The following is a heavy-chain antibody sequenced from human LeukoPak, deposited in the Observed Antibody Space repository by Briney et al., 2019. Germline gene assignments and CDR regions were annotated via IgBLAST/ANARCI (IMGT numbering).Heavy chain of an antibody. Sequence: PSETLSLTCDVSGVSINTCCYYWTWIRQPPGKGLEWIGYKYYSGSTRYNSSLRSRLTISLDSSKNQFSLRLTSVTAADTAVYYCARGRSSGFDFDSWGPGTLVIVSS. CDR1: GVSINTCCYY. V-gene: IGHV4-61*01. D-gene: IGHD3-9*01. CDR2: KYYSGST. J-gene: IGHJ4*02. CDR3: ARGRSSGFDFDS.